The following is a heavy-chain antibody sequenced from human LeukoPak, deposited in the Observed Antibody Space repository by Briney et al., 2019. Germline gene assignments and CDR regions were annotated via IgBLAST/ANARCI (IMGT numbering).Heavy chain of an antibody. CDR2: ISSSSTTT. D-gene: IGHD4-11*01. V-gene: IGHV3-48*02. CDR3: ARGYSNYDGFDY. Sequence: GGSLRLSCAASGFTFSSYSMTWVRQVPGKGLEWVSYISSSSTTTYYADSVKGRFTISRDNAKNSLYLQMNSLRDEDTAVYYCARGYSNYDGFDYWGQGTLVNVSS. CDR1: GFTFSSYS. J-gene: IGHJ4*02.